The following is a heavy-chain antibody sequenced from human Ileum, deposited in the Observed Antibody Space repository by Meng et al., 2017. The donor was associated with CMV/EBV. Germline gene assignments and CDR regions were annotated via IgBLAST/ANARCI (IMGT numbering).Heavy chain of an antibody. Sequence: VQSLVAGGGLVTSGGSLRLSCAACGFTFNKYPVRWGSQAPGKGLEWVAFIHYYGYTKTYAESVKGQFSISRDNSRNTVYLQMNSLRTEDTAVYYCAREGGPLVPTTFDYWGQGTLVTVPS. V-gene: IGHV3-30*02. CDR1: GFTFNKYP. D-gene: IGHD2-2*01. J-gene: IGHJ4*02. CDR2: IHYYGYTK. CDR3: AREGGPLVPTTFDY.